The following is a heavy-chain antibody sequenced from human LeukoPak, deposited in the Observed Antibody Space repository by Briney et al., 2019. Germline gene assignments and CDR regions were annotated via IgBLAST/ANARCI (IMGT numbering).Heavy chain of an antibody. Sequence: SETLSLTCTVSGGSISTYYWSWIRQPPGKGLEWIGHIFYSGNTNYNPSLKSRVTISVDTSKNQFSLKLNSVTAADTAVYYCARRSASGRPFDPWGQGTLVTVSS. CDR1: GGSISTYY. J-gene: IGHJ5*02. CDR2: IFYSGNT. V-gene: IGHV4-59*08. D-gene: IGHD3-10*01. CDR3: ARRSASGRPFDP.